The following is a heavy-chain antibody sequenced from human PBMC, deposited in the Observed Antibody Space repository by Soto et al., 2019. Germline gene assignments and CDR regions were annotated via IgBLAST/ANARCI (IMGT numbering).Heavy chain of an antibody. V-gene: IGHV4-31*03. CDR2: VPSPGNT. D-gene: IGHD5-12*01. CDR1: GDSINTFSYF. Sequence: QVQLRESGPGLVEPSQTLSLTCTASGDSINTFSYFWSWIRQHPQKGLEWIGYVPSPGNTCYNPSLESRVTISIDTSENKFSLDLDSLTAADTAVYYCARRGTYYFDYWGQGIRVTVSS. J-gene: IGHJ4*02. CDR3: ARRGTYYFDY.